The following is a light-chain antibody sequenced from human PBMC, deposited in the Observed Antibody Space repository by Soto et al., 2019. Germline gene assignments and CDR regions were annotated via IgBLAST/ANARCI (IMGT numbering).Light chain of an antibody. CDR3: LQANTFPYT. J-gene: IGKJ2*01. V-gene: IGKV1-12*01. CDR2: SVS. Sequence: DIQMTQSPSSVSASVGDRVTITCRASQGVSSWLGWYQQKQGKAPKVLIYSVSSLESGVPSRFSGSGSGTDFTLTISSLQPEDFATYYCLQANTFPYTFGQGTKLEIK. CDR1: QGVSSW.